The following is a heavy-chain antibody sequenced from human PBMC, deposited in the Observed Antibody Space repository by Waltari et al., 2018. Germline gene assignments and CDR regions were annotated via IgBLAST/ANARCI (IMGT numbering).Heavy chain of an antibody. CDR1: GGSISSYY. J-gene: IGHJ4*02. CDR2: ISYRGST. D-gene: IGHD1-7*01. Sequence: VQLQESGPGLVTPSETLSLTCTVSGGSISSYYWGWIRKPPGKGLEWIGYISYRGSTNHNTSLKRRVTISVDTSKNQFSLKLSSVTAADTAVYYCASQNWNYEDYCGQGTLVTVSS. V-gene: IGHV4-59*01. CDR3: ASQNWNYEDY.